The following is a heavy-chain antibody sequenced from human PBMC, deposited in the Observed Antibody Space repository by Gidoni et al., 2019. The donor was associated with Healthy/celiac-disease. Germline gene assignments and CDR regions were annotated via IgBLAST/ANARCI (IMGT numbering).Heavy chain of an antibody. J-gene: IGHJ3*02. V-gene: IGHV3-13*01. CDR3: ARVGSSSSGPMADGAFDI. D-gene: IGHD6-6*01. CDR2: IGTAGDT. CDR1: GFPFSSYD. Sequence: EVQLVESGGGLVQPGGSLRLSCAASGFPFSSYDMHWVRHATGKGLEWVSAIGTAGDTYYPGSVKGRFTISRENANNSLNLQIDSLRAGDTAVYYWARVGSSSSGPMADGAFDIWGQGTMVTVSS.